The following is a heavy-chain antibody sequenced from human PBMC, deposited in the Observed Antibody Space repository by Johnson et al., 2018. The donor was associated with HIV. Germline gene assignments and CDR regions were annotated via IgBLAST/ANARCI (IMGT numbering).Heavy chain of an antibody. CDR3: AKDRTSGSYSDDAFDI. J-gene: IGHJ3*02. CDR1: GFTFDDYG. Sequence: MLLVESGGGVVRPGGSLRLSCAASGFTFDDYGMSWVRQAPGKGLEWVSGINWNGGSTVYADSVKGRFTISRENAKNYLYLKMNSLRAEDTALYYCAKDRTSGSYSDDAFDIWGQGTMVTVSS. V-gene: IGHV3-20*04. D-gene: IGHD1-26*01. CDR2: INWNGGST.